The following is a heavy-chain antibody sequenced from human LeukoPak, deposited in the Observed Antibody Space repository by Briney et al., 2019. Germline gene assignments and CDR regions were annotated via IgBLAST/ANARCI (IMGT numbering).Heavy chain of an antibody. D-gene: IGHD2-21*01. J-gene: IGHJ4*02. V-gene: IGHV4-39*01. CDR1: GGSVSSSSYF. CDR2: VYYSGRT. Sequence: SETLSLTCTVSGGSVSSSSYFWGWIRQPPGEGLEWIGTVYYSGRTYYNPSLKSRVTISVDTSKNQFSLKVSSVTAADTAVYYCARQPPTLWYFDYWGPGSLVTVSS. CDR3: ARQPPTLWYFDY.